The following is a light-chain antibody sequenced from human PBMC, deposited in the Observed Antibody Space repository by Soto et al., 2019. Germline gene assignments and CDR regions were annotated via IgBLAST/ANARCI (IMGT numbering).Light chain of an antibody. CDR2: AAS. J-gene: IGKJ1*01. V-gene: IGKV1-27*01. CDR3: QKYNSAPRT. Sequence: DIHMTQSQSSLSSSVGDRVTISCRASQSISSYLNWYQQKPGKVTKIMIYAASTLQSGVPSRFSGSGSGTDFTLTISSLQPEDVATYYCQKYNSAPRTFGQGTKVDIK. CDR1: QSISSY.